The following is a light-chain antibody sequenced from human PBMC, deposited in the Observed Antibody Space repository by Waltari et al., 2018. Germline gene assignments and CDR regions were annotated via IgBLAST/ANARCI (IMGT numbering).Light chain of an antibody. Sequence: ETVLTQSPGTLSLSPGERATFSCRASQSVSSSYLAWYQQKPGQPPRLLIYGASSRATGIPDRFSGSGSGTDFTLTISRLEPEDLAVYYCQQYGSSPRVTFGGGTKVEIK. J-gene: IGKJ4*01. CDR3: QQYGSSPRVT. V-gene: IGKV3-20*01. CDR2: GAS. CDR1: QSVSSSY.